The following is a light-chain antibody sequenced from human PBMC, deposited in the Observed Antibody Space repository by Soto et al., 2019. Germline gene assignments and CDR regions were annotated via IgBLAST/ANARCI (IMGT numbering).Light chain of an antibody. Sequence: DIQMTQSPSALPASVGDRVTITCPASQDISDVLNWYQQQPGKAPKVLIYDASKLQTGVPSRFSGRGSGKDFTFTISSLQPDDSGTYYCQQFYDLPITFGQGTRLEIK. CDR3: QQFYDLPIT. CDR1: QDISDV. V-gene: IGKV1-33*01. CDR2: DAS. J-gene: IGKJ5*01.